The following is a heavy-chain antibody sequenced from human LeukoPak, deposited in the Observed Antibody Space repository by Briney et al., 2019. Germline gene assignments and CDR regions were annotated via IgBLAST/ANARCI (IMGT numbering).Heavy chain of an antibody. CDR2: IYYNGST. Sequence: SETLSLTCTVSGGSITNYFWSWIRQPPGKGLEWIGFIYYNGSTNYNPSLESRVTISVDTSKSQFSLKLSSVTAADTAVYYCARDQDGGNPLGGYWGQGTLVTVSS. CDR1: GGSITNYF. CDR3: ARDQDGGNPLGGY. D-gene: IGHD4-23*01. J-gene: IGHJ4*02. V-gene: IGHV4-59*12.